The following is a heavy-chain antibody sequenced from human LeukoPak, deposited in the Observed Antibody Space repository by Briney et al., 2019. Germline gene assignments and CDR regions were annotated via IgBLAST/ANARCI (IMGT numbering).Heavy chain of an antibody. Sequence: SETLSLTCTVSGGSISGYYWGWIQQPPGKGLEWIGSIYHSGSTYYDPSLKSRVTISVDTSKNQFSLKLSSVTAADTAVYYCARQDDDYGDYVAFFDYWGQGTLVTVSS. CDR1: GGSISGYY. CDR2: IYHSGST. CDR3: ARQDDDYGDYVAFFDY. V-gene: IGHV4-38-2*02. J-gene: IGHJ4*02. D-gene: IGHD4-17*01.